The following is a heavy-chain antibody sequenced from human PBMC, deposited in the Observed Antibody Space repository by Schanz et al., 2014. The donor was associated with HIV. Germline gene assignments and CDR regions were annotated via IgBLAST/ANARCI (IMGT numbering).Heavy chain of an antibody. D-gene: IGHD3-22*01. V-gene: IGHV4-59*10. J-gene: IGHJ4*02. CDR3: ARDNDPYYYDSSGYYDRLFDY. CDR2: FAYSGSS. CDR1: GGSISSYY. Sequence: QVQLQQWGAGLLKPSETLSLTCAVYGGSISSYYWSWIRQPPGMGLEWIGCFAYSGSSNYNPSLQRRCTMSVDTSKNQFSLRLSSVTAADTAVYYCARDNDPYYYDSSGYYDRLFDYWGQGTLVIVSS.